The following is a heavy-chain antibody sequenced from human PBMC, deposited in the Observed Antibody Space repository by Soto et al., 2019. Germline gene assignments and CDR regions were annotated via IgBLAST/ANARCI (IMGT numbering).Heavy chain of an antibody. CDR2: INPNSGGT. J-gene: IGHJ6*02. Sequence: ASVKVSCKASGYTFTGYYMHWVRQAPGQGLEWMGWINPNSGGTNYAQKFQGWVTMTRDTSISTAYMELSRLRSDDTAVYYCARASLYCSGGSCCPSGWYYGMDVWGQGTTVTVSS. D-gene: IGHD2-15*01. CDR1: GYTFTGYY. CDR3: ARASLYCSGGSCCPSGWYYGMDV. V-gene: IGHV1-2*04.